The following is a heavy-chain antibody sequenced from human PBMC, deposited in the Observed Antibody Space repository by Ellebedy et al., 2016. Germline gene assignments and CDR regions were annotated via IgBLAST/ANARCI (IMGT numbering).Heavy chain of an antibody. Sequence: GESLKISCAASGFAFNRYSMNWVRQAPGKGLEWVAYITSSSGTIYYADSVKGRFTISRDNAKNAVYLQMSSLRDEDTGVYYCTRGIEFSSESWGQGTLVTVSS. CDR2: ITSSSGTI. D-gene: IGHD6-13*01. J-gene: IGHJ5*02. V-gene: IGHV3-48*02. CDR1: GFAFNRYS. CDR3: TRGIEFSSES.